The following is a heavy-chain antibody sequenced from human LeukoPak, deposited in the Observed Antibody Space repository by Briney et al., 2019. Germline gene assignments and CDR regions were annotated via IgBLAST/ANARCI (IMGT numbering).Heavy chain of an antibody. D-gene: IGHD6-19*01. Sequence: ASVKVSCKASGGTFSSYAISWVRQAPGQGLEWMGGIIPIFGTANYAQKFQGRVTITADKSTSTAYMELSSLRSEDTAVYYCARGSRAVAGDPYFDYWCQGTLVTVSS. CDR2: IIPIFGTA. CDR1: GGTFSSYA. J-gene: IGHJ4*02. V-gene: IGHV1-69*06. CDR3: ARGSRAVAGDPYFDY.